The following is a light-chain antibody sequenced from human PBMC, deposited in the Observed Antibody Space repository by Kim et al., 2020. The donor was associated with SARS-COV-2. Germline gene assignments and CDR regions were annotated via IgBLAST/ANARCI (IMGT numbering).Light chain of an antibody. CDR1: QGIGSS. V-gene: IGKV1-39*01. CDR3: QQSYIIPIT. CDR2: ATS. J-gene: IGKJ5*01. Sequence: SVGDRVTITGRASQGIGSSLHWYQKRPGKAPQLLISATSTLQSGVPSRFSGSGAETDFTLTITNLQPEDFVTYYCQQSYIIPITFGQGTRLEIK.